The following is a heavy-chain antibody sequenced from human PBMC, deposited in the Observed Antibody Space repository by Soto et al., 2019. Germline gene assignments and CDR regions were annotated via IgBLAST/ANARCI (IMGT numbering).Heavy chain of an antibody. V-gene: IGHV3-23*01. D-gene: IGHD3-22*01. J-gene: IGHJ4*02. CDR1: GFTFSSYA. Sequence: EVQLLESGGGLVQPGGSLRLSCAASGFTFSSYAMTWVRQAPGKGLEWVSSISSSGGSTFYADSVKGRFTISRDNSKNTLYLQMHSLRAGDTAVYYCAKDLFNYYDSGGYYSPFDYWGQGTLVTVSS. CDR2: ISSSGGST. CDR3: AKDLFNYYDSGGYYSPFDY.